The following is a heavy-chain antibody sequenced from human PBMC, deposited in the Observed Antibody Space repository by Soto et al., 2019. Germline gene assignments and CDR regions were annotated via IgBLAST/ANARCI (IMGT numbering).Heavy chain of an antibody. CDR2: ISYDGSNK. Sequence: VWSVRLSCAASGFTFSSYAMHWVRQAPGKGLEWVAVISYDGSNKYYADSVKGRFTISRDNSKNTLYLQMNSLRAEDTAVYYCATPGHYYYYYGMDVWGQGTTVTVSS. V-gene: IGHV3-30-3*01. CDR1: GFTFSSYA. J-gene: IGHJ6*02. CDR3: ATPGHYYYYYGMDV.